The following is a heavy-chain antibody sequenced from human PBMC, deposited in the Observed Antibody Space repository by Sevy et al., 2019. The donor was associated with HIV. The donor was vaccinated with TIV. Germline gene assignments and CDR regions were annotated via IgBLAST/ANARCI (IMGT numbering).Heavy chain of an antibody. CDR3: AREGTVSARPDYYYYGMDV. Sequence: GSLRLSCAASGFTFSSYEMNWVRQAPGKGLEWVSYISSSGSTIYYADSVKGRFTISRDNAKNSLYLQMNSLRAEDTAVYYCAREGTVSARPDYYYYGMDVWGQGTTVTVSS. V-gene: IGHV3-48*03. J-gene: IGHJ6*02. CDR2: ISSSGSTI. D-gene: IGHD6-6*01. CDR1: GFTFSSYE.